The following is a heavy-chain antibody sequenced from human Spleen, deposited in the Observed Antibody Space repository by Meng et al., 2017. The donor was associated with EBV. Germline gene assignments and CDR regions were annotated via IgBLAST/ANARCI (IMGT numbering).Heavy chain of an antibody. CDR3: ARDPGGDCYFDY. J-gene: IGHJ4*02. CDR2: IYIDGST. Sequence: LVAFGGGLIQPGGSLGLSCAASGFTVSSNYMSWVRQAPGKGLEWVSVIYIDGSTYYADSVKGRFTISRDNSKNTLYLQMHSLRAEDTAVYYCARDPGGDCYFDYWGQGTLVTVSS. V-gene: IGHV3-53*01. CDR1: GFTVSSNY. D-gene: IGHD2-21*02.